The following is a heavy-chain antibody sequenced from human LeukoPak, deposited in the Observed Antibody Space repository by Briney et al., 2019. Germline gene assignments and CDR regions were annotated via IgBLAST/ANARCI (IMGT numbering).Heavy chain of an antibody. J-gene: IGHJ4*02. CDR1: GYTFTGYY. CDR3: ARDQWSYDFWSGYPPFDY. V-gene: IGHV1-2*02. CDR2: INPNSGGT. D-gene: IGHD3-3*01. Sequence: ASVKVSCKASGYTFTGYYMHWVRQAPGQGLEWMGWINPNSGGTNYAQKFQGRVTMTRDTSISTAYMELRSLRSDDTAVYYCARDQWSYDFWSGYPPFDYWGQGTLVTVSS.